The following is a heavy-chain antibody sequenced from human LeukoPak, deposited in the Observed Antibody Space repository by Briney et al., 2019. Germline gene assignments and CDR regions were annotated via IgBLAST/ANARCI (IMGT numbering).Heavy chain of an antibody. CDR2: IYYSCIT. D-gene: IGHD3-3*01. V-gene: IGHV4-39*07. CDR1: GGSISSSSSYY. Sequence: SETLSLTCTVSGGSISSSSSYYWGWIRQPPGKGLEWIGSIYYSCITYYSPSLKSRVTISVDTSKNQFSLKLSSVTAADTAVYYCARVGRITIPRRIYYFDYWGQGTLVTVSS. J-gene: IGHJ4*02. CDR3: ARVGRITIPRRIYYFDY.